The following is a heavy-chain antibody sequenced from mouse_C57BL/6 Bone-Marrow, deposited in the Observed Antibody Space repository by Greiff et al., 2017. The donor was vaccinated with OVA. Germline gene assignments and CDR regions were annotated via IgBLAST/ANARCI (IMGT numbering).Heavy chain of an antibody. J-gene: IGHJ3*01. CDR3: ARGGGSSSAWFAY. CDR1: GYTFTNYW. Sequence: QHQLQQSGAELVRPGTSVKMSCKASGYTFTNYWIGWAKQRPGHGLEWIGDIYPGGGYTNYNEKFKGKATLTADKSSSTAYMQFSSLTSEDSAIYYCARGGGSSSAWFAYWGQGTLVTVSA. CDR2: IYPGGGYT. D-gene: IGHD1-1*01. V-gene: IGHV1-63*01.